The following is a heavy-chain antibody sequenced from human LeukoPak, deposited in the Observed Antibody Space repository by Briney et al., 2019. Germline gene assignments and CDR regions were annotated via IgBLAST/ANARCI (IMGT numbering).Heavy chain of an antibody. J-gene: IGHJ3*02. CDR2: IYPGDSDT. Sequence: GGSLPISGKGSGYTFTSYWSGWVRQLPGKGLEWMGIIYPGDSDTRYSPSFQGQVTISADKSISTAYLQWSSLTASDTAMYYCASLDIVVVPAAPDAFDIWGQGTMVTVSS. CDR3: ASLDIVVVPAAPDAFDI. CDR1: GYTFTSYW. V-gene: IGHV5-51*01. D-gene: IGHD2-2*01.